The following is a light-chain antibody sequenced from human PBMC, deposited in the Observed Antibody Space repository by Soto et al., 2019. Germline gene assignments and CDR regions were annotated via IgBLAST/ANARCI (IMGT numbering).Light chain of an antibody. J-gene: IGLJ2*01. Sequence: QSALTQPASASGSPGQSITISCTGTISDVGSYNLVSWYQQHPGKAPKLMIYEGSKRPSGVSNRFSGSKSGNTASLTISGLQAEDEADYYCCSYAGSSTLVFGGGTKLTVL. V-gene: IGLV2-23*01. CDR2: EGS. CDR1: ISDVGSYNL. CDR3: CSYAGSSTLV.